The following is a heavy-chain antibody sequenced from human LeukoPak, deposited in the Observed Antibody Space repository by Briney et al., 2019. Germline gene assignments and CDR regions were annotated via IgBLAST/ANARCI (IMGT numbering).Heavy chain of an antibody. J-gene: IGHJ5*02. Sequence: ALVKVSCKPSGYTFTSSDINWVRQATGQGLEWIRWMNPNRGNTGYAQKFQGRVTMTRNTSISRAYMELSSVRSEDTAVYYCARGGSITGTTWFDPWGQGTLVTVSS. CDR1: GYTFTSSD. CDR3: ARGGSITGTTWFDP. V-gene: IGHV1-8*01. D-gene: IGHD1-7*01. CDR2: MNPNRGNT.